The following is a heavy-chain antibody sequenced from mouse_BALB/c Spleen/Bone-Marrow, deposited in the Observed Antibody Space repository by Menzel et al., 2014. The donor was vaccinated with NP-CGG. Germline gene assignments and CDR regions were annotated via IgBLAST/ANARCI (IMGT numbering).Heavy chain of an antibody. Sequence: EVQLQESGGGLVQPGGSLKLSCAASGFDFSRYWMSWVRQAPGKGLEWIGEINPDSSTINYTPSLKDKFIISRDNAKKTLYMQMSKVRSEETALYYCERLNYYGKLFVWGAGTTVTGSS. CDR1: GFDFSRYW. J-gene: IGHJ1*01. CDR2: INPDSSTI. D-gene: IGHD1-1*01. CDR3: ERLNYYGKLFV. V-gene: IGHV4-1*02.